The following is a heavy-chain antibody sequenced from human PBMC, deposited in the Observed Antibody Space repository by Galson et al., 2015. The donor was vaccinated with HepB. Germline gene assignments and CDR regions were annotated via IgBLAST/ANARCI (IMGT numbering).Heavy chain of an antibody. V-gene: IGHV3-15*01. Sequence: SLRLSCAASGFTFSNAWMSCVRQAPGKGLEWVGRIKSKTDGGTTDYAAPVKGRFTISRDDSKNTLYLQMNSLKTEDTAVYYCTKDLWGSVYAFEIWGQGTMVTVSS. CDR2: IKSKTDGGTT. CDR3: TKDLWGSVYAFEI. D-gene: IGHD3-16*01. J-gene: IGHJ3*02. CDR1: GFTFSNAW.